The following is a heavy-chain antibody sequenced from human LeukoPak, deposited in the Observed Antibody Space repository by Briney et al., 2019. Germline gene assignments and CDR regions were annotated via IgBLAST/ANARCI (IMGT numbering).Heavy chain of an antibody. CDR1: GFTFSSYG. Sequence: GGSLRLSCAASGFTFSSYGMHWVRQAPGKGLEWVAVIWYDGSNKYYADSVKGRFTTSRDNSKNTLYLQMNSLRAEDTAVYYCAKAGSYYDSSGYSLLNYYYYMDVWGKGTTVTVSS. CDR3: AKAGSYYDSSGYSLLNYYYYMDV. CDR2: IWYDGSNK. V-gene: IGHV3-33*06. D-gene: IGHD3-22*01. J-gene: IGHJ6*03.